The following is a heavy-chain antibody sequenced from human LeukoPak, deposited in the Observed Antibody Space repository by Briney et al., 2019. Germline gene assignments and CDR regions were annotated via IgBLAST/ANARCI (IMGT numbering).Heavy chain of an antibody. CDR2: IKTKIEGGTT. V-gene: IGHV3-15*01. D-gene: IGHD6-13*01. CDR1: GFTFSNAW. CDR3: NTRITAAGTPDY. Sequence: GGSLRLSCVASGFTFSNAWMSWVRQAPGKGLEWVGRIKTKIEGGTTDFAAPVKGRFTISRDDSKNTLYLQMNSLKTEDTTVYYCNTRITAAGTPDYWGQGTLDTVSS. J-gene: IGHJ4*02.